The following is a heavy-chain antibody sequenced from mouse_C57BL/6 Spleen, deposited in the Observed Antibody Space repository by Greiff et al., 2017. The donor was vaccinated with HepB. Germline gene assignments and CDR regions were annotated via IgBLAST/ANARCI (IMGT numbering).Heavy chain of an antibody. CDR1: GFTFSDYG. V-gene: IGHV5-17*01. CDR2: ISSGSSTI. CDR3: ARPAYGNCGGDD. Sequence: EVQLVDSGGGLVKPGGSLKLSCAASGFTFSDYGMHWVRQAPEKGLEWVAYISSGSSTIYYADTVKGRFTISRDNAKNTLFLQMTSLRSEDTAMYYCARPAYGNCGGDDWGKGTSVTVSS. D-gene: IGHD2-1*01. J-gene: IGHJ4*01.